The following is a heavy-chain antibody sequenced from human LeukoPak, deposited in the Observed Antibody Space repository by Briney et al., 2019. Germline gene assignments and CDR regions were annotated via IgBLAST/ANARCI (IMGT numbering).Heavy chain of an antibody. CDR1: GGSISSYY. CDR3: ARGFYGSGSYYKKDDAFDI. J-gene: IGHJ3*02. D-gene: IGHD3-10*01. Sequence: SETLSLTCTVSGGSISSYYWSWIRQPAGKGLEWIGRIYTSGSTNYNPSLKSRVTMSVDTSKNQFSLKLSSVTAADTAVYYCARGFYGSGSYYKKDDAFDIWGQGTMVTVSS. CDR2: IYTSGST. V-gene: IGHV4-4*07.